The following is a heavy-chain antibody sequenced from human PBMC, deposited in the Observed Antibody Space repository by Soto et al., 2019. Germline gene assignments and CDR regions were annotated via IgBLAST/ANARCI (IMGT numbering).Heavy chain of an antibody. V-gene: IGHV3-23*01. CDR2: ISGSGGST. J-gene: IGHJ4*02. Sequence: EVQLLESGGGLVQPGGSLRLSCAASGFTFSSYAMSWVRQAPGKGLEWVSAISGSGGSTYYADSVKGRFTISRDNSKNTLYLQMNRRRAEDTAVYYCAKAMDQLLVFVPHDYWGQGTLVTVSS. D-gene: IGHD2-2*01. CDR3: AKAMDQLLVFVPHDY. CDR1: GFTFSSYA.